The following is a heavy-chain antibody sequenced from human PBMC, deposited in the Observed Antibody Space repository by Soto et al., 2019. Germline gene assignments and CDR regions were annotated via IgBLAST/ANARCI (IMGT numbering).Heavy chain of an antibody. Sequence: KASETLSLTCAVYGGSFSGYYWSWIRQPPGKGLEWIGEINHSGSTNYNPSLKSRVTISVDTSKNQFSLKLSSVTAADTAVYYCAREDYGDYEERYGMDVWGQGTTVTVSS. D-gene: IGHD4-17*01. CDR3: AREDYGDYEERYGMDV. CDR1: GGSFSGYY. J-gene: IGHJ6*02. CDR2: INHSGST. V-gene: IGHV4-34*01.